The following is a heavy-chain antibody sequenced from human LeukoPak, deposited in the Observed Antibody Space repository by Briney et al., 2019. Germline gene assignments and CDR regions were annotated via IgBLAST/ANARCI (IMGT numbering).Heavy chain of an antibody. CDR2: IIPIFGIA. Sequence: SVKVSCKASGGTFSSYAISWVRQAPGQGLEWMGRIIPIFGIANYAQKFQGRVTITADKSTSTAYMELSSLRSEDTAVYYCATVGVVVPAASNWFDPWGQGTLATVSS. J-gene: IGHJ5*02. D-gene: IGHD2-2*01. CDR1: GGTFSSYA. CDR3: ATVGVVVPAASNWFDP. V-gene: IGHV1-69*04.